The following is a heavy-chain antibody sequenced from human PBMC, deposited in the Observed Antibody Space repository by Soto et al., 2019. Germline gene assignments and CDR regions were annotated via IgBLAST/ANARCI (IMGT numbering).Heavy chain of an antibody. D-gene: IGHD5-12*01. J-gene: IGHJ4*02. Sequence: EVQLVESGGGLIQPGGSLRLSCAASGFTVSNHYMSWVRQAPGKGLEWVSVLYSGGNTDYADSVKGRFTISRDNSRSTLYLQMNSLRAEDTAMYYCARARDGYNFLYEPTWGQGTLVTVSS. CDR3: ARARDGYNFLYEPT. CDR1: GFTVSNHY. CDR2: LYSGGNT. V-gene: IGHV3-53*01.